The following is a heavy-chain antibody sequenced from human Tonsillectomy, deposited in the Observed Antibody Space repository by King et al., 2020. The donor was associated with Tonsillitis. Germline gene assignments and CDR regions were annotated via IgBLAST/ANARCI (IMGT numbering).Heavy chain of an antibody. D-gene: IGHD5-18*01. CDR2: IYHSGST. J-gene: IGHJ4*02. V-gene: IGHV4-30-2*01. CDR3: ARGPQLDTAMGTNFDY. CDR1: GGSISSGGYS. Sequence: LQLQEFGSGLVKPSQTLSLTCAVSGGSISSGGYSWSWIRQPPGKGLEWIGYIYHSGSTYYNPSLKSRVTISVDRSKNQFSLKLSSVTAADTAVYYCARGPQLDTAMGTNFDYWGQGTLVTVSS.